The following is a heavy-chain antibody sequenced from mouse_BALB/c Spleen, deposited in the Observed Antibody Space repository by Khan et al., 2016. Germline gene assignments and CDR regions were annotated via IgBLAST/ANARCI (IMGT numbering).Heavy chain of an antibody. D-gene: IGHD1-1*01. CDR1: GYSITSDYA. CDR3: AGDYYGSSYFDY. V-gene: IGHV3-2*02. J-gene: IGHJ2*01. Sequence: EVQLQESGPGLVKPSQSLSLTCTVTGYSITSDYAWNWIRQFPGNKLEWMGYISYSGSTSYNPSLKSRISITRDTSKNQFFLQLKSVTTEDTATYYCAGDYYGSSYFDYWGQGTTLTVSS. CDR2: ISYSGST.